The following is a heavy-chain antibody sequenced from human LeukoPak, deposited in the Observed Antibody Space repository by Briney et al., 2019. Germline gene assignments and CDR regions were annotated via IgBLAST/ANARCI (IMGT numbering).Heavy chain of an antibody. CDR1: GFTVISNY. Sequence: GGSLRLSCAASGFTVISNYMSWVRQAPGKGLEWVSVIYSGGSTYYADSVKGRFTISRHNSKNTLYLQMNSLRAEDTAVYYCARLFRPYYDSSGYSDYWGQGTLVTVSS. CDR2: IYSGGST. D-gene: IGHD3-22*01. V-gene: IGHV3-53*04. CDR3: ARLFRPYYDSSGYSDY. J-gene: IGHJ4*02.